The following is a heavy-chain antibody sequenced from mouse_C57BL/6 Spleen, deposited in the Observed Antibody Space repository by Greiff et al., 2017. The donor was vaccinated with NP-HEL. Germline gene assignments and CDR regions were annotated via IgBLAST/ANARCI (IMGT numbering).Heavy chain of an antibody. J-gene: IGHJ3*01. Sequence: QVQLKESGPGLVAPSQSLSITCTVSGFSFTSYAISWVRQPPGKGLEWLGVIWTGGGTNYNSALKSRLSISTANSKSQVFLKMNSLQTDDTARYCCARHYGYDEEGFAYWGQGTLVTVSA. V-gene: IGHV2-9-1*01. CDR1: GFSFTSYA. D-gene: IGHD2-2*01. CDR2: IWTGGGT. CDR3: ARHYGYDEEGFAY.